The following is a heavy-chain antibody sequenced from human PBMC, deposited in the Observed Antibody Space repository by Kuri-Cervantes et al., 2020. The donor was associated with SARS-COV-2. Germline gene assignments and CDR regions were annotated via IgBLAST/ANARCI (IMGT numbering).Heavy chain of an antibody. V-gene: IGHV3-73*01. Sequence: GGSLRLSCEVSGFLFSASAIHWVRQASGKGLEWVGRVRGKANNYATAYAASVKGRFTISRENYTNTLWLEMNSLRAEDTAVYYCARDGGGKYSSGWADPGLGDAFDIWGQGTMVTVSS. D-gene: IGHD6-19*01. CDR2: VRGKANNYAT. CDR1: GFLFSASA. CDR3: ARDGGGKYSSGWADPGLGDAFDI. J-gene: IGHJ3*02.